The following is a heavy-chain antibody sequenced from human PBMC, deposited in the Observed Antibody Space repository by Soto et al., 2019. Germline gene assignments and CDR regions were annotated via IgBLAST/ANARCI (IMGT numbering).Heavy chain of an antibody. CDR2: ISGGGDGT. D-gene: IGHD2-8*01. CDR3: AQKGLGSRKPNCSNSDYNYAFDL. J-gene: IGHJ3*01. Sequence: EVQLLESGGGLVQPGGSLRLSCAASGFTFISYAMIWVRQAPGKGLEWVSTISGGGDGTYYADSVKGHFTISRDNSKNTLYLHKKSLIAEDTAISYCAQKGLGSRKPNCSNSDYNYAFDLGGKGTVVTVS. CDR1: GFTFISYA. V-gene: IGHV3-23*01.